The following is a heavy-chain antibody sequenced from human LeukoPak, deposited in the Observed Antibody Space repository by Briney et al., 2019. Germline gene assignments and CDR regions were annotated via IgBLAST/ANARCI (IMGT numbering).Heavy chain of an antibody. CDR2: IYYRGST. D-gene: IGHD3-3*01. CDR1: GGSFSRGDYY. J-gene: IGHJ4*02. V-gene: IGHV4-30-4*08. Sequence: SQTLSLTCTVSGGSFSRGDYYWSWIRQPPGQGLEWVGYIYYRGSTYYNPSLKSRVTISVDTSKNQFSLKLSSVTAADTAVYSCARGEWYFDYWGQGTLVTVSS. CDR3: ARGEWYFDY.